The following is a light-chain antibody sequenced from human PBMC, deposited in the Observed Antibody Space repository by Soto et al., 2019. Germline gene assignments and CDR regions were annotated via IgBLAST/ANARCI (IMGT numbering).Light chain of an antibody. CDR1: QSVSSY. CDR2: DAS. V-gene: IGKV3-11*01. Sequence: EIVLTQSPATLSLSPGERATLSCRASQSVSSYLAWYQQKPGQALRLLIYDASKRATGIPARFSGSGSGTDFTLTISSLEPEDFALYYCQQRSNWLGTFGQGTKVEIK. J-gene: IGKJ1*01. CDR3: QQRSNWLGT.